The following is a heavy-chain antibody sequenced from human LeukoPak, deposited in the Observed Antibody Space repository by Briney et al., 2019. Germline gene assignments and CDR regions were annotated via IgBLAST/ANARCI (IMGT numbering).Heavy chain of an antibody. V-gene: IGHV3-23*01. CDR3: AKDSSGSHYYYYGMDV. CDR2: ISGSGGST. Sequence: GGSLRLSCAASGFTFSGYWMHWVRQAPGKGLEWVSAISGSGGSTYYADSVKGRFTISRDNSRNTLYLQMNSLRAEDTAVYYCAKDSSGSHYYYYGMDVWGQGTTVTVSS. D-gene: IGHD6-19*01. CDR1: GFTFSGYW. J-gene: IGHJ6*02.